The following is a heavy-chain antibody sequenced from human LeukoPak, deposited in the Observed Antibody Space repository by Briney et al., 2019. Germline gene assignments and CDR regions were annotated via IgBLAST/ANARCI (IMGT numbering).Heavy chain of an antibody. V-gene: IGHV3-7*01. Sequence: GGSLRLSCAASEFTFRNYWMSWVRQAPGKGLEWVANIHPDGGDKYYVGSVRGRFTIYRDNAKNSLFLQMNSLTVDDTAVYYCARDLGFSSEDYWGQGTLVTVSS. D-gene: IGHD7-27*01. CDR3: ARDLGFSSEDY. CDR1: EFTFRNYW. CDR2: IHPDGGDK. J-gene: IGHJ4*02.